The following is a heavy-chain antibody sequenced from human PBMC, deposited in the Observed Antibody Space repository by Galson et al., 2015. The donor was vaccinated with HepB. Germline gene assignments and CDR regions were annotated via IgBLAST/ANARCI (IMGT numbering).Heavy chain of an antibody. D-gene: IGHD3-10*01. J-gene: IGHJ4*02. V-gene: IGHV3-7*03. CDR3: VLYYGSGSYYSNRHYFDY. Sequence: SLRLSCAASGFTFSSYGMHWVRQAPRKGLEWVANIKQDGSEKYYVDTVKGRFTISRDNAKNSLFLQMNSLRAEDTAVYYCVLYYGSGSYYSNRHYFDYWGQGTLVTVSS. CDR2: IKQDGSEK. CDR1: GFTFSSYG.